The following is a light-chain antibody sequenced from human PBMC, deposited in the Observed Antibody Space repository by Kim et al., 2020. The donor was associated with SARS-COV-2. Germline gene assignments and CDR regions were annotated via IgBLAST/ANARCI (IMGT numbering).Light chain of an antibody. CDR3: QVWDSSSDLGV. CDR1: NIGSKS. Sequence: SYELTQPPSVSVAPRKTANITCGGNNIGSKSVHWYQQKPGQAPVVVIYYGTDRPSGIPERFSGSNSGNTATLTISWVEVGDEADYYCQVWDSSSDLGVFGGGTQLTVL. J-gene: IGLJ3*02. V-gene: IGLV3-21*01. CDR2: YGT.